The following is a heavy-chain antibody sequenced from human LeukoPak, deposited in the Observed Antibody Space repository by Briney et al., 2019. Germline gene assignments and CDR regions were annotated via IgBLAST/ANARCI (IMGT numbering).Heavy chain of an antibody. D-gene: IGHD3-22*01. CDR2: IIPNSGGT. Sequence: GASVKVSCKASGYTFTVYYIHWLRQAPGQGLEWMGWIIPNSGGTKYAQKFQDRVTMTRDTSISTAYMELSSLTYDDTAVYYCARHRLHRLYYDSNGCYHAAFDIWGQGTMVTVSS. CDR3: ARHRLHRLYYDSNGCYHAAFDI. CDR1: GYTFTVYY. V-gene: IGHV1-2*02. J-gene: IGHJ3*02.